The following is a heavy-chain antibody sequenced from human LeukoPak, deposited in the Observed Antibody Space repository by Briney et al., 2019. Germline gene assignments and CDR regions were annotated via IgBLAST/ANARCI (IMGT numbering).Heavy chain of an antibody. CDR2: ISYDGSNK. CDR1: GFTFSSYG. D-gene: IGHD6-19*01. Sequence: PGGSLRLSCAASGFTFSSYGMHWVRQAPAKGLEGGAVISYDGSNKYYADSVQGRFTISRDNSKNTMYLQMNSLRAEDTAVYYCAKDLGGGSGCYDLWGRGTLVTVSS. CDR3: AKDLGGGSGCYDL. J-gene: IGHJ2*01. V-gene: IGHV3-30*18.